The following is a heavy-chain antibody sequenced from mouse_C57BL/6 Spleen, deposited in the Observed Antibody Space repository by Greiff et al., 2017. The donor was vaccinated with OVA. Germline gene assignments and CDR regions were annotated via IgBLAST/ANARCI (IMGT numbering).Heavy chain of an antibody. Sequence: VQLQQPVAELVRPGASVKLSCTASGYTIKNTYMHWVKQRPEQGLEWIGRIDPANGNTKYNPKFKGKATITADTSSNTAYLQLSSLTSEDTAISYGANDPLDYWGQGTTLTVSS. CDR1: GYTIKNTY. CDR3: ANDPLDY. J-gene: IGHJ2*01. V-gene: IGHV14-3*01. CDR2: IDPANGNT.